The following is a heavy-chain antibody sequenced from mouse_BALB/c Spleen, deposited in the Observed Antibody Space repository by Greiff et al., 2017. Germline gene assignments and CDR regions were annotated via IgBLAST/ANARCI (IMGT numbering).Heavy chain of an antibody. J-gene: IGHJ2*01. CDR1: GYAFTNYL. Sequence: VQLQQSGAELVRPGTSVKVSCKASGYAFTNYLIEWVKQRPGQGLEWIGVIYPGSGGTNYNEKFKGKATLTADKSSSTAYMQLSSLTSDDSAVYVSARGGCFYFDYWGQGTTLTVSS. V-gene: IGHV1-54*01. CDR2: IYPGSGGT. CDR3: ARGGCFYFDY.